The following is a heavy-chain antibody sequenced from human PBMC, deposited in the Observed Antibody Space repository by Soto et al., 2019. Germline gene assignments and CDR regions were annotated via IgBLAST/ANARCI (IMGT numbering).Heavy chain of an antibody. CDR2: IYYSGST. Sequence: PSETLSLTCTVSGGSISSYYWSWIRQHPGKGLEWIGNIYYSGSTSYNPSLESRVTISVDTSNNQFSLKLSSVTAADTAVYYCARETLAATYYFDSWGQGTLVTVSS. CDR3: ARETLAATYYFDS. D-gene: IGHD2-15*01. J-gene: IGHJ4*02. CDR1: GGSISSYY. V-gene: IGHV4-59*12.